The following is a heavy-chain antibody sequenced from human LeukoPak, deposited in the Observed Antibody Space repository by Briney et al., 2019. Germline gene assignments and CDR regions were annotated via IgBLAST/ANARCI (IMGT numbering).Heavy chain of an antibody. V-gene: IGHV1-69*13. CDR1: GGTFSSYA. CDR3: ARDESIAAAGFDY. CDR2: IIPIFGPA. J-gene: IGHJ4*02. Sequence: SVKVSCKASGGTFSSYAISWVRQAPGQGLEWMGGIIPIFGPANYAQKFQGRVTITADESTSTAYMELSSLRSEDTAVYYCARDESIAAAGFDYWGQGTLVTVSS. D-gene: IGHD6-13*01.